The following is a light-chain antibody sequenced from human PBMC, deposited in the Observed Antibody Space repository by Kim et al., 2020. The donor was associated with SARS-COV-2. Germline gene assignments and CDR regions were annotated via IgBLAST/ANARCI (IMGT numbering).Light chain of an antibody. CDR3: QQFSAGLRS. CDR1: QSVGGN. Sequence: VLTQSPSTLSLSPGERATLSCRASQSVGGNLAWYQQKPGQPPRLLISDVSNRATGVPVRFSGSGSATDFTLTIDSLEPEDFAVYYCQQFSAGLRSFGQGTKVDIK. J-gene: IGKJ1*01. V-gene: IGKV3-11*01. CDR2: DVS.